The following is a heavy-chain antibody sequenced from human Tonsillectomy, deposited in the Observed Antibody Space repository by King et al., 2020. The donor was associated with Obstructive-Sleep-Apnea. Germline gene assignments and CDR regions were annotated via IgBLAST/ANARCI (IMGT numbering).Heavy chain of an antibody. D-gene: IGHD3-16*02. J-gene: IGHJ6*02. Sequence: QVQLVESGGGVVQPGGSLRLSCAASGFMFSSYDMHWVRQAPGKGLEWVAYIRYDGSNKHYGDSVKGRFTISRDNSKNTLHLEMNSLRAEDTAVYYCAKDRDDYAWGSYRFLYDMDVWGQGTTVTVSS. CDR3: AKDRDDYAWGSYRFLYDMDV. CDR1: GFMFSSYD. V-gene: IGHV3-30*02. CDR2: IRYDGSNK.